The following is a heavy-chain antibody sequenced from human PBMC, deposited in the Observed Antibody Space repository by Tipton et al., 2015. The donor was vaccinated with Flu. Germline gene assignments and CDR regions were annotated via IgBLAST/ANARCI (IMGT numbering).Heavy chain of an antibody. V-gene: IGHV4-39*02. CDR2: IYYSGST. CDR3: GGAPSGSTSDWKSPFDY. CDR1: GASITSSNYY. J-gene: IGHJ4*02. D-gene: IGHD6-19*01. Sequence: TLSLTCTVSGASITSSNYYWGWIRQPPGKGLEWIGTIYYSGSTYYTPSLKSRVTISLDTSKNHFSLRLNSVTAADTAVYYCGGAPSGSTSDWKSPFDYWGQGTLVTVSS.